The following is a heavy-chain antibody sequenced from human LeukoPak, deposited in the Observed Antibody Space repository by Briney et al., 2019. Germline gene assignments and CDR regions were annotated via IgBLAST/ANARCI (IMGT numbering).Heavy chain of an antibody. J-gene: IGHJ5*02. D-gene: IGHD6-6*01. V-gene: IGHV1-2*02. CDR1: GYTFTGYY. CDR3: ARDLRQLAHNWFDP. Sequence: ASVKVSCKASGYTFTGYYMHWVRQAPGQGLEWMGWINPNSGGTNYAQKFRGRVTMTRDTSISTAYMELSRLRSDDTAVYYCARDLRQLAHNWFDPWGQGTLVTVSS. CDR2: INPNSGGT.